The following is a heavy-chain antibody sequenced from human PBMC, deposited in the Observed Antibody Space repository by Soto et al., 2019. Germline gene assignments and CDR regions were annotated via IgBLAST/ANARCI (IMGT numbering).Heavy chain of an antibody. Sequence: QVQLQESGPGLVKPSGTLSLTCAVSSGSISSSNWWSWVRQPPGKGLEWIGEIYHSGSTNYNPSLKSRVTISVDKSKNQFSLKLSSVTAADTAVYYCARRTVYDILTGYYNEGVFWFDPWGQGTLVTVSS. V-gene: IGHV4-4*02. CDR1: SGSISSSNW. D-gene: IGHD3-9*01. J-gene: IGHJ5*02. CDR2: IYHSGST. CDR3: ARRTVYDILTGYYNEGVFWFDP.